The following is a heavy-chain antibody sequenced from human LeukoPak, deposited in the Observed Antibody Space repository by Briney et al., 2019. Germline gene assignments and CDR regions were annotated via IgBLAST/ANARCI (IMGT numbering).Heavy chain of an antibody. CDR1: GFTVSSNY. CDR2: IHSGGST. CDR3: ARWPRMDKDV. V-gene: IGHV3-53*01. D-gene: IGHD2-2*03. J-gene: IGHJ6*02. Sequence: GGSLRLSCAASGFTVSSNYMSWVRQAPGKGLEWVSVIHSGGSTYYADSVKGRFTISRDNSKNTLYLQMNSLRAEDTAVYYCARWPRMDKDVWGQGTTVTVSS.